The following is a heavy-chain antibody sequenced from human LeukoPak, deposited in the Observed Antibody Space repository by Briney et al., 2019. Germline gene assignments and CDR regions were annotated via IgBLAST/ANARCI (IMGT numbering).Heavy chain of an antibody. CDR1: GFTFSKSA. CDR2: ISGSGGDT. V-gene: IGHV3-23*01. CDR3: ARGRTYDYVWGSYRWYSFDY. Sequence: GGSLRLSCVASGFTFSKSAMSWVRQPPGKGLEWVSAISGSGGDTYYADSVKGRFTISRDNAKNSLYLQMNSLRAEDTAVYYCARGRTYDYVWGSYRWYSFDYWGQGTLVTVSS. D-gene: IGHD3-16*02. J-gene: IGHJ4*02.